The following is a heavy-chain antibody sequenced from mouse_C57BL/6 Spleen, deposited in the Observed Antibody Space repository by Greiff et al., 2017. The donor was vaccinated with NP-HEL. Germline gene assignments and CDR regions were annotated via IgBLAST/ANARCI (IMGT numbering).Heavy chain of an antibody. CDR3: ARHENGYPAGFAY. CDR2: IWSDGST. CDR1: GFSLTSYG. Sequence: VKLQESGPGLVAPSPSLSITCTVSGFSLTSYGVHWVRQPPGKGLEWLVVIWSDGSTTYNSALKSRLSISKDNSKSQVFLKMNSLHTDDTAMYYCARHENGYPAGFAYWGKGTLVTVSA. V-gene: IGHV2-6-1*01. D-gene: IGHD2-14*01. J-gene: IGHJ3*01.